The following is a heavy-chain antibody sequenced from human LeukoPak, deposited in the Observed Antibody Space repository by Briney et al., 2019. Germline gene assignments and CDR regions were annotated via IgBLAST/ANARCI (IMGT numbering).Heavy chain of an antibody. Sequence: GGSLRLSRAASGFTFSGHWMYWLRQAPGKGLAWVSRINGDGSATNYAGSMKGRFTISRDNARNIVYLQMNSLREDDTAVYYCARDLNWGQVDYWGQGTLVTVSS. CDR2: INGDGSAT. D-gene: IGHD7-27*01. CDR3: ARDLNWGQVDY. CDR1: GFTFSGHW. J-gene: IGHJ4*02. V-gene: IGHV3-74*01.